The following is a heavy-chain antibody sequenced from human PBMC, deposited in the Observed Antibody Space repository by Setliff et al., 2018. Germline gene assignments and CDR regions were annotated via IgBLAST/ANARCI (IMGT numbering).Heavy chain of an antibody. J-gene: IGHJ4*02. Sequence: GESLKISCKGSGYSFANYWIGWVRQMPGKGLEWMGIIYPGDSDTRYSPSFQGHVTISADKSISTTYLQWHSLTAEDTAVYYCAKDLRRDGKWDIDYWGQGTLVTVSS. CDR2: IYPGDSDT. V-gene: IGHV5-51*01. CDR1: GYSFANYW. CDR3: AKDLRRDGKWDIDY. D-gene: IGHD1-26*01.